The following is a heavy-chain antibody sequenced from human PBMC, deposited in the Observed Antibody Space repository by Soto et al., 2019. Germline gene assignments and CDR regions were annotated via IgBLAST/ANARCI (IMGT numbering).Heavy chain of an antibody. CDR2: IYYSGST. Sequence: PSETLSLTCTVSGGSISSYYWSWIRQPPGKGLEWIGYIYYSGSTNYNPSLKSRVTISVDTSKNQFSLKLSSVTAADTAVYYCARRTDDFWSGYWTYFDYWGQGTMGTVSS. CDR3: ARRTDDFWSGYWTYFDY. CDR1: GGSISSYY. V-gene: IGHV4-59*08. D-gene: IGHD3-3*01. J-gene: IGHJ4*02.